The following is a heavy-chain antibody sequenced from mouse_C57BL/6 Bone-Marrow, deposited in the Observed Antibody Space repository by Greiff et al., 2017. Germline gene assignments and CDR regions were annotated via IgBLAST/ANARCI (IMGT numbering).Heavy chain of an antibody. V-gene: IGHV3-6*01. D-gene: IGHD2-5*01. J-gene: IGHJ1*03. Sequence: VQLKESGPGLVKPSQSLSLTCSVTGYSITSGYYWNWIRQFPGNKLEWMGYISYDGSNNYNPSLKNRISITRDTSKNQFFLKLNSVTTEDTATYYCAKANSNYPYWYFDVWGTGTTVTVSS. CDR3: AKANSNYPYWYFDV. CDR2: ISYDGSN. CDR1: GYSITSGYY.